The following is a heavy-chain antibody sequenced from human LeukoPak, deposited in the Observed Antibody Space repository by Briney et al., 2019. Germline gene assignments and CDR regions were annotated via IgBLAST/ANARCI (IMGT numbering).Heavy chain of an antibody. CDR2: INPNSGGT. CDR1: VSTFTAYY. V-gene: IGHV1-2*02. J-gene: IGHJ4*02. Sequence: GASVKVSCTASVSTFTAYYMHWVRQAPGQGLEWMGWINPNSGGTNYAQKFQGRFTITRDTPFSTAYMELHRRRADDTAVYYCRTDRYGDYGDYIDYWGQGNLVSVSS. CDR3: RTDRYGDYGDYIDY. D-gene: IGHD4-17*01.